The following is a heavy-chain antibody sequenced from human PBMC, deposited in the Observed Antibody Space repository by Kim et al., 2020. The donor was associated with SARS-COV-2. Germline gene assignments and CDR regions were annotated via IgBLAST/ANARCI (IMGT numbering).Heavy chain of an antibody. D-gene: IGHD5-12*01. CDR2: IIPIFGTA. V-gene: IGHV1-69*13. CDR1: GGTFSSYA. J-gene: IGHJ6*02. Sequence: SVKVSCKASGGTFSSYAISWVRQAPGQGLEWMGGIIPIFGTANYAQKFQGRVTITADESTSTAYMELSSLRSEDTAVYYCARAPPRDGYNGDYYYGMDVWGQGTTVTVSS. CDR3: ARAPPRDGYNGDYYYGMDV.